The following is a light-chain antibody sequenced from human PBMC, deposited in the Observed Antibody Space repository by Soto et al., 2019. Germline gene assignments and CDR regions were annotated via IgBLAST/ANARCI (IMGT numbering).Light chain of an antibody. CDR3: QQRSNWGPLT. V-gene: IGKV3-11*01. J-gene: IGKJ4*01. CDR2: DAS. CDR1: QSVSSY. Sequence: EIVLTQSPATLSLSPGERATLSCRASQSVSSYLAWYQQKPGQAPRLLIYDASNRATAIPARFSGSGSGTDFPLTISSLEPEDFAVYYCQQRSNWGPLTFGGGTKVEIK.